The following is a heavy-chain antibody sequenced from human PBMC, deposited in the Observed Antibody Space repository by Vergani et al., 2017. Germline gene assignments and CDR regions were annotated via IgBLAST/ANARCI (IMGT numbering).Heavy chain of an antibody. CDR1: GFTSAGYA. J-gene: IGHJ5*02. Sequence: EVQLEESGGGLVLPGRSLRLSCVASGFTSAGYAMHWVRQAPGKGLEWVSGISWNSNSIGYADSVKGRFTISRDNAKNSLYLQMNSLTAEDTAVYYCAKDLGTSSGGGWFDPWGQGTLVTVSS. D-gene: IGHD6-6*01. V-gene: IGHV3-9*02. CDR3: AKDLGTSSGGGWFDP. CDR2: ISWNSNSI.